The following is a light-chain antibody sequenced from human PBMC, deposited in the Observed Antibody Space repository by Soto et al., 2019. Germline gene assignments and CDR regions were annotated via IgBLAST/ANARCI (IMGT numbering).Light chain of an antibody. J-gene: IGLJ2*01. Sequence: QSALTQPASVSGSPGQSITISCTGTSSEVGGYNYVSWYQQHPGKAPKLMIYDVSNRPSGVSNRFSGSKSGNTASLTISGLQAEDEADYYCSSYTSSSIVVFGGGTKVTVL. CDR1: SSEVGGYNY. V-gene: IGLV2-14*01. CDR3: SSYTSSSIVV. CDR2: DVS.